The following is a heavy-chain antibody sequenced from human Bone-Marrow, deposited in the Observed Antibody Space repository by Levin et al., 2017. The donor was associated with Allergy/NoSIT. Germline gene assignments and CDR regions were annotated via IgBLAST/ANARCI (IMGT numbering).Heavy chain of an antibody. V-gene: IGHV3-11*06. J-gene: IGHJ6*03. CDR3: ARMRALGYCSSTSCLDYYYYYYMDV. D-gene: IGHD2-2*01. CDR2: ISSSSSYT. CDR1: GFTFSDYY. Sequence: GGSLRLSCAASGFTFSDYYMSWIRQAPGKGLEWVSYISSSSSYTNYADSVKGRFTISRDNAKNSLYLQMNSLRAEDTAVYYCARMRALGYCSSTSCLDYYYYYYMDVWGKGTTVTVSS.